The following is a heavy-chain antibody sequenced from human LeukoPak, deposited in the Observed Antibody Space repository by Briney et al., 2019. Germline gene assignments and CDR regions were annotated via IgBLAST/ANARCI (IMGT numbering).Heavy chain of an antibody. CDR1: GGSISSYY. Sequence: ETLSLPCTVSGGSISSYYWSWIRQPPGKGLEWIGYIHYSGSTNYNPSLQSRVTISVDTSKNQFSLKLSSVTAADTAVYSCARHLRGAYFGDNGYLDYWGQGTLVTVSS. J-gene: IGHJ4*02. CDR3: ARHLRGAYFGDNGYLDY. CDR2: IHYSGST. V-gene: IGHV4-59*08. D-gene: IGHD2-21*01.